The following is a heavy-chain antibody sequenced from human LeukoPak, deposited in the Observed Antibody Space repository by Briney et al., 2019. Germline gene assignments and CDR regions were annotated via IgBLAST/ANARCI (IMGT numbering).Heavy chain of an antibody. CDR2: IFYSGST. CDR3: ARSHSAYGGFFGY. D-gene: IGHD4-23*01. Sequence: SETLSLTCTVSGGSISSSTYYWGWIRQPPGKGLEWIGYIFYSGSTNYNPSLKSRVTISVDTSKNQFSLKLTSLTAADTALYYCARSHSAYGGFFGYWGQGTLVSVSS. J-gene: IGHJ4*02. CDR1: GGSISSSTYY. V-gene: IGHV4-61*05.